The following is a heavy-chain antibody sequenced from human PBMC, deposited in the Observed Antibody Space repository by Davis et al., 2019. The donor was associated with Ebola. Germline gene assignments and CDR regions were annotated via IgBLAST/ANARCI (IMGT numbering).Heavy chain of an antibody. Sequence: SETLSLTCTVSGGSVGSLNHYWSWIRQPPGKGLEWIGYIFYSGNINYRPSLESRVTMSLDKSKNQFFLSLRSVTAADTAVYYCARLYYYDSSGYQNWFDPWGQGTLVTVSS. D-gene: IGHD3-22*01. CDR1: GGSVGSLNHY. CDR3: ARLYYYDSSGYQNWFDP. CDR2: IFYSGNI. V-gene: IGHV4-61*01. J-gene: IGHJ5*02.